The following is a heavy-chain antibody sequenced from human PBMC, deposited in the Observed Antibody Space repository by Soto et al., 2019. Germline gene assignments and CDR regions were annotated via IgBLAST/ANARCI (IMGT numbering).Heavy chain of an antibody. J-gene: IGHJ5*02. CDR1: GGSISSYA. D-gene: IGHD2-2*01. CDR3: ARDRGYCSSTSCYGGWFDP. Sequence: RASVKVSCKASGGSISSYAFSWVRQAPGQGLEWMGGITPKFGTPYHAQKYQGRLTITADDSTSTVYMELTSLRSEDTAVYYCARDRGYCSSTSCYGGWFDPWGQGTLVTVSS. V-gene: IGHV1-69*13. CDR2: ITPKFGTP.